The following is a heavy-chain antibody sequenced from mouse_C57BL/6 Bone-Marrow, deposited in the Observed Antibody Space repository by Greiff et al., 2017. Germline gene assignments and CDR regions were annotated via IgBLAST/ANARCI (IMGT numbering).Heavy chain of an antibody. CDR2: IYPGDGDT. CDR3: ARWGVYYEVYLDY. J-gene: IGHJ2*01. V-gene: IGHV1-82*01. D-gene: IGHD2-4*01. Sequence: VQLQASGPELVKPGASVQISCQAFGYAFSSSWMNWVKQRPGKGLEWIGGIYPGDGDTNYNGKFQGKANMTADKSSSTAYMQLSSLTSEDSAVDFCARWGVYYEVYLDYWGQGTTLTVSS. CDR1: GYAFSSSW.